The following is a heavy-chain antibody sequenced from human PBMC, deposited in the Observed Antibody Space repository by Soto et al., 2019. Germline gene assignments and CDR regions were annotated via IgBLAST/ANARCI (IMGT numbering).Heavy chain of an antibody. CDR2: VFYSGTT. V-gene: IGHV4-39*01. J-gene: IGHJ6*02. CDR3: ARRGIAAATYGMDV. CDR1: GGSIKSGSYY. Sequence: SETLSLTCTVSGGSIKSGSYYWGWIRQPPGKGLEWIGSVFYSGTTYYNPSLKSRVTISVDTSKNQFSLKLSSVTAADTAVYYCARRGIAAATYGMDVWGQGTTVTVSS. D-gene: IGHD6-13*01.